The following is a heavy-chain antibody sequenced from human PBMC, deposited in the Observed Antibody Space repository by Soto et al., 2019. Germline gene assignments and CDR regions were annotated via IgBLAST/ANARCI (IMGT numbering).Heavy chain of an antibody. CDR2: IGTAGDT. J-gene: IGHJ4*02. V-gene: IGHV3-13*01. Sequence: GGSLRLSCAASGFTFSSYDMHWVRQATGKGLEWVSAIGTAGDTYYPGSVKGRFTISRENAKHSLYLQMNSLRAEDTAVYYCARDSGYYRSPDFDYWGQGTLVTVSS. CDR3: ARDSGYYRSPDFDY. CDR1: GFTFSSYD. D-gene: IGHD3-22*01.